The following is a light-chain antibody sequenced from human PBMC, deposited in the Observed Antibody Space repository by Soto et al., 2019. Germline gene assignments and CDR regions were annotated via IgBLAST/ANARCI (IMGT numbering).Light chain of an antibody. V-gene: IGKV1-5*01. CDR2: DVS. CDR3: QQYYTYSALT. CDR1: QATSNW. J-gene: IGKJ4*02. Sequence: DIQMTQSPSTLSASVGDRVTITCRASQATSNWLAWYQQKSGKAPKLLIYDVSSLESGVPSRFRGSGSGTEFTLTISSLQPDDFATYYCQQYYTYSALTFGGGTKVEIK.